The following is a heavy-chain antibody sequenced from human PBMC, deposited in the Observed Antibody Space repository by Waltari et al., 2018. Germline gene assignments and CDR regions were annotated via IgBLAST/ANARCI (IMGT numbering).Heavy chain of an antibody. Sequence: QVQLQQWGTGLLMPSETLSLTCAVYGGSFSGYYWSWIRQPPGKGLEWIGEINHSGRTNDNPTLKSRVTISVDTAKNQFSLKLSSVTAADTAVYYCARGRGYSRWWGQGTLVTVSS. J-gene: IGHJ4*02. CDR1: GGSFSGYY. D-gene: IGHD5-18*01. CDR2: INHSGRT. V-gene: IGHV4-34*01. CDR3: ARGRGYSRW.